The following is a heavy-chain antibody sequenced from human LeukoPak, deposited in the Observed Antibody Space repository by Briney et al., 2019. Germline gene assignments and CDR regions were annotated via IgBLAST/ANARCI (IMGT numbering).Heavy chain of an antibody. CDR1: GGSFSGYY. CDR2: INHSGST. Sequence: SETLSLTCAVYGGSFSGYYWSWIRQPPGKGLEWIGEINHSGSTNYNPSLKSRVTISVDTSKNQFSLKLSPVTAADTAVYYCARRRYCSSTSCRLGGAFDIWGQGTMVTVSS. V-gene: IGHV4-34*01. CDR3: ARRRYCSSTSCRLGGAFDI. D-gene: IGHD2-2*01. J-gene: IGHJ3*02.